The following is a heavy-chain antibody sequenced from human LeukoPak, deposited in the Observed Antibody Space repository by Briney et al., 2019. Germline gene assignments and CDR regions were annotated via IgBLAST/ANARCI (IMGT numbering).Heavy chain of an antibody. CDR1: GFTFTNFG. CDR3: AKGGSYDRTYSNY. V-gene: IGHV3-23*01. D-gene: IGHD1-26*01. CDR2: ISGSCGST. Sequence: GRSLRLSCPASGFTFTNFGMTCDSQAPGKVLEWVSAISGSCGSTYYADSVKGRFTISRDNSKNTLYLQMNSLRAEDTAVYYCAKGGSYDRTYSNYWGQGTLVTVSS. J-gene: IGHJ4*02.